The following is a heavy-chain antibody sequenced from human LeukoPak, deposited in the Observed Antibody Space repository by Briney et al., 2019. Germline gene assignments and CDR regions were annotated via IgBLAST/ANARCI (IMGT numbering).Heavy chain of an antibody. Sequence: RASVTVSCKVSGYTLTELSMHWVRQAPGKGLEWMGGFDPEDGETIYAQKFQGRVTMTEDTSTDTAYMELSSLRSEDTAVYYCATGSRFGGSYWSDAFDIWGQGTMVTVSS. CDR2: FDPEDGET. D-gene: IGHD1-26*01. CDR1: GYTLTELS. CDR3: ATGSRFGGSYWSDAFDI. V-gene: IGHV1-24*01. J-gene: IGHJ3*02.